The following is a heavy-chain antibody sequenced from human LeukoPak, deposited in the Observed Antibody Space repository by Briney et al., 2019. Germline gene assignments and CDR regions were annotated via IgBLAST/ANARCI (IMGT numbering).Heavy chain of an antibody. D-gene: IGHD1-7*01. CDR1: GFTFSSHA. J-gene: IGHJ4*02. V-gene: IGHV3-23*01. Sequence: PGASLRLSCAASGFTFSSHAMRWVRQAPGKGLEWVSGVSGSGGSTYYADSVKGRFTISRDNSKNTLYLQMNSLRAEDTAVYYCAKRVTRTTNYFDYWGQGTLVTVSS. CDR2: VSGSGGST. CDR3: AKRVTRTTNYFDY.